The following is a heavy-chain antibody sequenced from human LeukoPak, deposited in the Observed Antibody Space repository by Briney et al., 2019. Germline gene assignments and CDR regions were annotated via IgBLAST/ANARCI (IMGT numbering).Heavy chain of an antibody. J-gene: IGHJ4*02. D-gene: IGHD3-22*01. CDR3: ARAPRYDSSGYYYV. V-gene: IGHV3-48*01. CDR1: GFTFSSYS. CDR2: ISSSSSTI. Sequence: SGGSLRLSCAASGFTFSSYSMNWVRQAPGKGLEWVSYISSSSSTIYYADSVKGRFTISRDNAKNSLYLQMNSLRAEDTAVYYCARAPRYDSSGYYYVWGQGTLVTVPS.